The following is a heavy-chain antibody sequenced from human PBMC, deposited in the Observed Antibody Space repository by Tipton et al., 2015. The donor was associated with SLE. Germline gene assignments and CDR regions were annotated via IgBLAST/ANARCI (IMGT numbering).Heavy chain of an antibody. CDR2: INHSGST. J-gene: IGHJ3*02. CDR1: GGSISSYY. V-gene: IGHV4-34*01. D-gene: IGHD6-19*01. Sequence: TLSLTCTVSGGSISSYYWSWIRQTPGKGLEWIGEINHSGSTNYNPSLKSRVTISVDTSKNQFSLKLISVTAADTAVYYCARGGSGQQWLVHGAFDIWGQGTMVTVSS. CDR3: ARGGSGQQWLVHGAFDI.